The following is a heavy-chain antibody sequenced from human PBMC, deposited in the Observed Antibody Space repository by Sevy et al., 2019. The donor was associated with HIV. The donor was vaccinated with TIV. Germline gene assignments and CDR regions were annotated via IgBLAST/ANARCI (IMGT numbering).Heavy chain of an antibody. D-gene: IGHD3-22*01. CDR1: GFSFSSYW. J-gene: IGHJ4*02. CDR2: IKQDESEK. CDR3: ARGNSGSFDY. Sequence: GGSLRLSYAASGFSFSSYWMHWVRQAPGKGLEWVANIKQDESEKYYVASVKGRFTISRENAKNSVYLQMNSLRPEDTAIYYCARGNSGSFDYWGQGTLVTVSS. V-gene: IGHV3-7*04.